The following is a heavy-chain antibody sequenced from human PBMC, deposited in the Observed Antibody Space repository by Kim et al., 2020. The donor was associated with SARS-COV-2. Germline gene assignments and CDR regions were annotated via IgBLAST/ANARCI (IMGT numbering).Heavy chain of an antibody. J-gene: IGHJ4*02. CDR2: IYDDGRT. D-gene: IGHD6-19*01. Sequence: SETLSLTCRVSGASVASRSYYWSWIRQFPGKGLEWIGNIYDDGRTAYNPSVKSRVSMSLDTSQNQLSLARRSMTAADRAVYFCARGSIAVTGVNDYWGQGTLVTVSS. V-gene: IGHV4-39*07. CDR1: GASVASRSYY. CDR3: ARGSIAVTGVNDY.